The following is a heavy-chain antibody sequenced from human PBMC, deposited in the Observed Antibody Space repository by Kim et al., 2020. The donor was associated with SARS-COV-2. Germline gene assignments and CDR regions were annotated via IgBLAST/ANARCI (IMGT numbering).Heavy chain of an antibody. CDR3: AKDFKQQLVLGYNWFDP. Sequence: GGSLRLSCAASGFTFSSYGMHWVRQAPGKGLEWVAVIWYDGSNKYYADSVKGRFTISRDNSKNTLYLQMNSLRAEDTAVYYCAKDFKQQLVLGYNWFDPWGQGTLVTVSS. CDR1: GFTFSSYG. D-gene: IGHD6-13*01. J-gene: IGHJ5*02. V-gene: IGHV3-33*06. CDR2: IWYDGSNK.